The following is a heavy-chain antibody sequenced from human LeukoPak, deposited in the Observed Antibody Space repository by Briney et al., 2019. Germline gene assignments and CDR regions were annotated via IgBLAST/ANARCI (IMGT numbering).Heavy chain of an antibody. CDR3: ARSRRDGYNPDPFDI. V-gene: IGHV4-59*01. J-gene: IGHJ3*02. CDR2: IYYSGST. CDR1: GGSISSYY. Sequence: PSETLSLTCTVSGGSISSYYWSWIRQPPGKGLEWIGYIYYSGSTNYNPSLKSRVTISVDTSKNQFSLKLSSVTAADTAVYYCARSRRDGYNPDPFDIWGQGTMVTVSS. D-gene: IGHD5-24*01.